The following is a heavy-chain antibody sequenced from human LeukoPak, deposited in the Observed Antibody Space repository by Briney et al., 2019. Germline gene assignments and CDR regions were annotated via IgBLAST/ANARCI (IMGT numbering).Heavy chain of an antibody. CDR3: ATGDYESPVGY. J-gene: IGHJ4*02. CDR2: ISGSGGST. Sequence: GGSLKLSCAASGFTFSSYAMSWVRQAPGKGLEWVSAISGSGGSTYYADSVKGRFTISRDNSKNTLYLQMNSLRAEDTAVYYCATGDYESPVGYWGQGTLVSVSS. V-gene: IGHV3-23*01. D-gene: IGHD4-17*01. CDR1: GFTFSSYA.